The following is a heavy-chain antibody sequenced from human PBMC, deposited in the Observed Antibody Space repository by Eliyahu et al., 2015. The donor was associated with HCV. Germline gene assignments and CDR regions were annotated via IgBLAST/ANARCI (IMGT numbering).Heavy chain of an antibody. CDR1: GGSISSYY. Sequence: QVQLQESGPGLVKPSETLSLTCXVSGGSISSYYWSWIRXPPGKGLEWIGYIYYSGSTNYNPSLKSRVTISVDTSKNQFSLKLSSVTAADTAVYYCARDRNYGDWNWFDPWGQGTLVTVSS. CDR2: IYYSGST. CDR3: ARDRNYGDWNWFDP. V-gene: IGHV4-59*01. J-gene: IGHJ5*02. D-gene: IGHD4-17*01.